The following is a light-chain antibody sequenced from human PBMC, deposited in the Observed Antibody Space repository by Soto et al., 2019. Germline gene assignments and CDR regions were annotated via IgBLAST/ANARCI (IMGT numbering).Light chain of an antibody. CDR2: DVN. CDR3: CSYVGTPL. Sequence: QSDLTQPPSVSGSPGQSVTISCTGTSGDVDPYNYVSWYQQHPRRAPKLVIYDVNMRPSGVPDRFSGSKSGDTSSLTISGLQDEDEADYYCCSYVGTPLVVGGTPLTVL. CDR1: SGDVDPYNY. V-gene: IGLV2-11*01. J-gene: IGLJ2*01.